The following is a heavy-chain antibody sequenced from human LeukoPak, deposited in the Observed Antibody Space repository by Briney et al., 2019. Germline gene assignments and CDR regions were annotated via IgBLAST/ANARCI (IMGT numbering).Heavy chain of an antibody. Sequence: GGSLRLSCAASEFTFSSYAMSWVRQAPGKGLEWVSAISGSGGSTYYADSVKGRFTISGDNSKNTLYLQMNSLRAEDTAVYYCAKVVPADPMPHTGAFDIWGQGTMVTVSS. V-gene: IGHV3-23*01. D-gene: IGHD2-2*01. CDR1: EFTFSSYA. CDR3: AKVVPADPMPHTGAFDI. J-gene: IGHJ3*02. CDR2: ISGSGGST.